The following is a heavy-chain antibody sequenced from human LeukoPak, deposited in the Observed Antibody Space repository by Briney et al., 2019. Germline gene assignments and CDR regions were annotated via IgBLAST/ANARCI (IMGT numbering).Heavy chain of an antibody. Sequence: PGGSLRLSCAASGFTFSDYYMSWIRQAPGKGLEWVSYISSSGSTIYYADSVKGRFTISRDNAKNSLYLYMNNLRDDDTAVYYCARNLVTEPTGDWFDPWGQGTQVIVSS. CDR2: ISSSGSTI. V-gene: IGHV3-11*04. CDR1: GFTFSDYY. J-gene: IGHJ5*02. D-gene: IGHD1-14*01. CDR3: ARNLVTEPTGDWFDP.